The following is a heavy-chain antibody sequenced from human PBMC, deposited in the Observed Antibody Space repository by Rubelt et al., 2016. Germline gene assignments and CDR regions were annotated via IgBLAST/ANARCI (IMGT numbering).Heavy chain of an antibody. V-gene: IGHV3-74*01. D-gene: IGHD3-10*01. CDR3: ARDYGSVDNGYGMDV. CDR2: INSDGSST. Sequence: INSDGSSTSYADSVKGRFTISRDNAKNTLYLQMNSLRAEDTAVYYCARDYGSVDNGYGMDVWGQGTTVTVSS. J-gene: IGHJ6*02.